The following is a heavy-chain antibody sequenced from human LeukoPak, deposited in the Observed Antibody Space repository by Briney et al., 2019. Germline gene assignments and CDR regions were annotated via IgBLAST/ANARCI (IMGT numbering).Heavy chain of an antibody. D-gene: IGHD2-8*01. V-gene: IGHV3-33*01. CDR2: IWFDGSNK. CDR1: AFTFSSYG. J-gene: IGHJ6*02. Sequence: GGSLTLSCPAYAFTFSSYGMHWVRQAPDKGLAWVAVIWFDGSNKYYAGSVKGRFTISRDHFKNTPYLQMNSLRVEDTAVYYCARIGAEMGDDGMDVWGQGTTVTVSS. CDR3: ARIGAEMGDDGMDV.